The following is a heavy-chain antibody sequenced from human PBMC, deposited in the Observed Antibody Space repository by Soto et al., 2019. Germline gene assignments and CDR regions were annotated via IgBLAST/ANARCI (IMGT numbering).Heavy chain of an antibody. CDR2: IYYSGST. CDR1: GGSISSSSYY. D-gene: IGHD3-3*01. Sequence: SETLSLTCTVSGGSISSSSYYWGWIRQPPGKGLEWIGSIYYSGSTYYNPSLKSRVTISVDTSKNQFSLKLSSVTAADTAVYYCARPTNNFFSNFDYWGQGTLVTVSS. CDR3: ARPTNNFFSNFDY. J-gene: IGHJ4*02. V-gene: IGHV4-39*01.